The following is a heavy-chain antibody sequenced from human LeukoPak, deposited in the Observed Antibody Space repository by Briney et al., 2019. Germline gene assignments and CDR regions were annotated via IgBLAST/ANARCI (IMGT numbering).Heavy chain of an antibody. V-gene: IGHV1-24*01. CDR3: ARVGRSKLRTPFDP. D-gene: IGHD1-26*01. Sequence: ASVKVSCKVSGYTLTELSMHWVRQAPGRGLEWMGGFDPEDGETIYAQKFQGRVTMTRDMSTSTVYMELSSLRSEDTAVYYCARVGRSKLRTPFDPWGQGTLVTVSS. CDR1: GYTLTELS. J-gene: IGHJ5*02. CDR2: FDPEDGET.